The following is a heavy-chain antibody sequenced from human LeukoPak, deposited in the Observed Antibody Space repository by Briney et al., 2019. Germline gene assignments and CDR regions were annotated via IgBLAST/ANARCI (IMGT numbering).Heavy chain of an antibody. CDR2: IYYSGST. J-gene: IGHJ4*02. D-gene: IGHD3-22*01. CDR3: ARTGGYYDSPDY. CDR1: GGSISSYY. Sequence: ASETLSLTCTVSGGSISSYYWSWIRQPPGKGLEWIGYIYYSGSTNYNPSLKSRVTISVDTSKTQFSPKLSSVTAADTAVYYCARTGGYYDSPDYCGQGTLVTVSS. V-gene: IGHV4-59*01.